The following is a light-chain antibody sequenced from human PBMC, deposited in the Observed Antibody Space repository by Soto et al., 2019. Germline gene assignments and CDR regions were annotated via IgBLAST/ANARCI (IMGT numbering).Light chain of an antibody. J-gene: IGKJ1*01. CDR1: QSVSSS. CDR2: DAS. Sequence: EIVLTQFPATLSLSPGERATLSCRASQSVSSSLGWYQQKPGQAPRLLIYDASSRATGIPVRFSGSGSGTDFTLTISSLEPEDFAVYYCQQRSNWPRTFGQGTKVEIK. CDR3: QQRSNWPRT. V-gene: IGKV3-11*01.